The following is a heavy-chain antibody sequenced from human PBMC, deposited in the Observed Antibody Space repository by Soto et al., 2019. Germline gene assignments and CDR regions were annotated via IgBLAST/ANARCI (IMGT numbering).Heavy chain of an antibody. D-gene: IGHD3-16*01. J-gene: IGHJ3*01. CDR2: IYFSEST. CDR1: GASMSSGDYY. Sequence: SETLSLTCNVSGASMSSGDYYWSWIRQPPGKGLEWIGYIYFSESTSYSPSLKSRVTISGDKSKNQFSLRLTSVTAADTAVYYCGIVDMITLGGINGQIDAFHRWGQAKMVT. V-gene: IGHV4-30-4*01. CDR3: GIVDMITLGGINGQIDAFHR.